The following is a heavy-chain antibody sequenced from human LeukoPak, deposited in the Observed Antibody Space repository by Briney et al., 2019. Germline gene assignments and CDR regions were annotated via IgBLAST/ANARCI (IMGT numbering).Heavy chain of an antibody. D-gene: IGHD1-1*01. Sequence: PGGSLRLSCVASGFTFSNYRMHWVRQAPGKGLVWVSRLNSDGSSTTYADSVKGRFTISRDNAKNTLYLQMNSLRGEDTAVYYCARANAVNDGRNIGYWGQGTLVTVSS. V-gene: IGHV3-74*01. J-gene: IGHJ4*02. CDR3: ARANAVNDGRNIGY. CDR2: LNSDGSST. CDR1: GFTFSNYR.